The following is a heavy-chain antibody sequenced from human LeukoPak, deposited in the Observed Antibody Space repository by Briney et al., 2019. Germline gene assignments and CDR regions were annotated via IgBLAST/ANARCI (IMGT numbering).Heavy chain of an antibody. CDR3: ARLYDTDWFDP. Sequence: SVKVSCKASGGTFSSYAISWVRQAPGQGLEWMGRIIPILGIANYAQKFQGRVTITADKSTSTAYMELSSLRSEDTAVYYCARLYDTDWFDPWGQGTLVTVSS. CDR2: IIPILGIA. D-gene: IGHD3-16*01. CDR1: GGTFSSYA. V-gene: IGHV1-69*04. J-gene: IGHJ5*02.